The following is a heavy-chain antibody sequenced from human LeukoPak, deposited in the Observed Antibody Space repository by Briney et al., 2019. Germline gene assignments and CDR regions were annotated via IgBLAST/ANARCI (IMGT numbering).Heavy chain of an antibody. Sequence: PSQTLSLTCTVSGGSISSGDYYWSWIRQPPGKGLEWIGYIYYSGNTYYNPSLKSRVTISVDRSKNQFPLKQSSVTAADTAVYYCARATITMAVGVPADAFDIWGQGTMVTVSS. J-gene: IGHJ3*02. D-gene: IGHD3-22*01. CDR2: IYYSGNT. V-gene: IGHV4-30-4*08. CDR3: ARATITMAVGVPADAFDI. CDR1: GGSISSGDYY.